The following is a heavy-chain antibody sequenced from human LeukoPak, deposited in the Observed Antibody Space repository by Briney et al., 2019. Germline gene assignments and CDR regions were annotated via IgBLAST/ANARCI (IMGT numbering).Heavy chain of an antibody. J-gene: IGHJ4*02. V-gene: IGHV4-39*07. Sequence: PSETLSLTCTVSGGSISSSSYYWGWIRQPPGKGLEWIGSIYYSGSTYYNPSLKSRVTISVDTSKNQFSLKLSSVTAADTAVYYCARRMWFDYWGQGTLVTVSS. CDR2: IYYSGST. CDR3: ARRMWFDY. D-gene: IGHD2-21*01. CDR1: GGSISSSSYY.